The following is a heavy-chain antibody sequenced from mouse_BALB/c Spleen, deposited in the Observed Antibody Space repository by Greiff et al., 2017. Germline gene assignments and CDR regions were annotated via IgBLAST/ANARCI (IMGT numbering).Heavy chain of an antibody. CDR2: IDPANGNT. CDR3: ADGDNAMDY. J-gene: IGHJ4*01. CDR1: GFNIKDTY. D-gene: IGHD3-3*01. V-gene: IGHV14-3*02. Sequence: VQLKESGAELVKPGASVKLSCTASGFNIKDTYMHWVKQRPEQGLEWIGRIDPANGNTKYDPKFQGKATITADTSSNTAYLQLSSLTSEDTAVYYCADGDNAMDYWGQGTSVTVSS.